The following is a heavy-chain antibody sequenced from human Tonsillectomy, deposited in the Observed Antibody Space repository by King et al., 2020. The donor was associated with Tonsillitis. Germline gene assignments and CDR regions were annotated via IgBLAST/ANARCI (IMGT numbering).Heavy chain of an antibody. Sequence: QLQESGPGLVKPSETLSLTCTVSGGSISSDSYYWGWIRQPPGKGLEWIGSIHYSGSTYYNPSFKSRVTISVDTSKNQFSLNLSSVTAADTAVYYCARHRDYGDFNWFDHWGQGTLVTFSS. D-gene: IGHD4-17*01. V-gene: IGHV4-39*01. CDR1: GGSISSDSYY. CDR3: ARHRDYGDFNWFDH. J-gene: IGHJ5*02. CDR2: IHYSGST.